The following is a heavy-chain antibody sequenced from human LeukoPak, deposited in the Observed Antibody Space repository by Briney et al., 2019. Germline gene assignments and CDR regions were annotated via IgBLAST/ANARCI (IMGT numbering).Heavy chain of an antibody. Sequence: GGSLRLSCAASGFSFSSYAMHWVRQAPGKGLEWVAVMSYDGSNKYYADSVKGRFTISRDNSRNTLYLQMNSLRAEDTAVYYCARGGAQQLEYWGQGTLVTVSS. CDR1: GFSFSSYA. J-gene: IGHJ4*02. V-gene: IGHV3-30-3*01. D-gene: IGHD6-13*01. CDR3: ARGGAQQLEY. CDR2: MSYDGSNK.